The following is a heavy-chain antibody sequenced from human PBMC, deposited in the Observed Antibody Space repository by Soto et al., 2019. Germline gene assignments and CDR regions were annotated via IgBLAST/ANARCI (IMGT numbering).Heavy chain of an antibody. J-gene: IGHJ6*04. CDR3: ARGIALGDYYSIDV. V-gene: IGHV1-18*01. Sequence: QVHLVQSGAEVKGPGDSMKVSCKTSGYTFTAYGINWVRQAPGQGLEWMGWVSAYNGVSNYAQKLHGSVAMSTDTSTKTAYMELRSLRPDDTAVYYCARGIALGDYYSIDVWGIGTTGTVSS. D-gene: IGHD3-16*01. CDR1: GYTFTAYG. CDR2: VSAYNGVS.